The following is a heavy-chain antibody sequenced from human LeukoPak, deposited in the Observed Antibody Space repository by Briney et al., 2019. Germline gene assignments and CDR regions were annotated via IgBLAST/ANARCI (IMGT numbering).Heavy chain of an antibody. Sequence: GGSLRLSCAASGFTFSTYEMNWVRQAPGKGLEGVSYISSSGNTIYYADSVKGRFTISRDNAKNSLYLQMNSLRAEDTAVYYCARGMADYVWGSYCYIGDYWGQGTLVTVSS. CDR1: GFTFSTYE. D-gene: IGHD3-16*02. J-gene: IGHJ4*02. CDR2: ISSSGNTI. CDR3: ARGMADYVWGSYCYIGDY. V-gene: IGHV3-48*03.